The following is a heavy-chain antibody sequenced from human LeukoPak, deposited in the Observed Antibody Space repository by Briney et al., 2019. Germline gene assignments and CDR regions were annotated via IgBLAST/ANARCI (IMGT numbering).Heavy chain of an antibody. J-gene: IGHJ6*02. CDR1: GFTFSDYY. D-gene: IGHD6-13*01. CDR2: ISSSGSTI. V-gene: IGHV3-11*01. CDR3: ARVSSSWYGGLYYYGMDV. Sequence: PGGSLRLSCAASGFTFSDYYMSWIRQAPGKGLEWVSYISSSGSTIYYADSVKGRFTISRDNAKNSLYLQMNSLRAEDTAVYYCARVSSSWYGGLYYYGMDVWGQGTTVTVSS.